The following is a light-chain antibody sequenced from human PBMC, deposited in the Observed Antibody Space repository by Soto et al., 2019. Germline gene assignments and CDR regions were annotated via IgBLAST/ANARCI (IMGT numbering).Light chain of an antibody. CDR1: QSITEW. V-gene: IGKV1-5*03. J-gene: IGKJ1*01. CDR3: QHYSNYPWT. Sequence: DIQMTQSPSTLSASVGDRITITCRASQSITEWLAWYQQKSGKAPKLLIYKASSLQSGVPSRFSCSGFGTEFTLSISSLQTDDFATYYCQHYSNYPWTFGQGTKVEIK. CDR2: KAS.